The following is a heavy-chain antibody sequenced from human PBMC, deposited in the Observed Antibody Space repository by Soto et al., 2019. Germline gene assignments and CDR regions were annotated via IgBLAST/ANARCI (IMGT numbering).Heavy chain of an antibody. CDR3: TTRLWFGDVSSYLYGMDV. J-gene: IGHJ6*02. D-gene: IGHD3-10*01. CDR2: IKSKTAGGAI. V-gene: IGHV3-15*07. CDR1: GFTFSNTW. Sequence: EVQLVESGGGLVKPGGSLRLSCAASGFTFSNTWMNWVRQAPGKGLEWVGRIKSKTAGGAIDYGAPVKVRFTITRDDSNNTRFLQMNSLKTEDAAVYYCTTRLWFGDVSSYLYGMDVWGQGTTVTVSS.